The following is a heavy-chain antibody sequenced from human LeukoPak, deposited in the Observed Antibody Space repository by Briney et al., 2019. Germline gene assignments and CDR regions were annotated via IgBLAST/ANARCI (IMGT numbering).Heavy chain of an antibody. CDR2: INAGNGNT. V-gene: IGHV1-3*01. CDR1: GYTFTSYA. Sequence: ASVKVSCKASGYTFTSYAMHWVRQAPGQRLEWMGWINAGNGNTKYSQKFQGRVTITRDTSASTAYMELSSLRSEDTAVYYCARILLRYCSITSCSFGFWGRGTLVTVSS. J-gene: IGHJ5*01. CDR3: ARILLRYCSITSCSFGF. D-gene: IGHD2-2*01.